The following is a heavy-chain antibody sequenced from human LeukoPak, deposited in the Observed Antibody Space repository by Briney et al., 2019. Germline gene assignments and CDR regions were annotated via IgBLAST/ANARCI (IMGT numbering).Heavy chain of an antibody. V-gene: IGHV3-48*01. CDR1: GFTFSSYS. CDR2: ISSSSSTI. Sequence: PGGSLRLSCAASGFTFSSYSMNWVRQAPGKGLEWVSYISSSSSTIYYADSVKGRFTISRDNAKNSLYLQMNSLRAEDTAVYYCARGGTRGYSPSDYWGQGTLVTVSS. J-gene: IGHJ4*02. D-gene: IGHD5-12*01. CDR3: ARGGTRGYSPSDY.